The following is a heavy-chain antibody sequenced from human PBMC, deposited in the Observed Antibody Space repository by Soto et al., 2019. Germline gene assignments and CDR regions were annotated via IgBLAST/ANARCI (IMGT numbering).Heavy chain of an antibody. J-gene: IGHJ4*02. CDR1: GGSFFGYY. Sequence: LENLSISCLVCGGSFFGYYMSCICQPPGKRLEWIGEINHSGSTNYNPSLKSRVTISVDTSKNQFSLKLSSVTAEDTAVYYCARGRDYFYRSGYSTSNFDYCGQGALV. V-gene: IGHV4-34*01. D-gene: IGHD3-22*01. CDR2: INHSGST. CDR3: ARGRDYFYRSGYSTSNFDY.